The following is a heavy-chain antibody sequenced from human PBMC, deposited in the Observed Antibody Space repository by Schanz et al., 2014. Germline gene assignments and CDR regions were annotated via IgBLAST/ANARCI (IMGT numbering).Heavy chain of an antibody. CDR3: AKDPSHGDYDYYFDY. CDR2: ISGRSSHI. V-gene: IGHV3-21*02. D-gene: IGHD3-22*01. CDR1: GFDFNSYS. Sequence: EVRLVESGGGLVQPGGSLRLSCEASGFDFNSYSMNWVRQAPGKGLEWVSSISGRSSHIYYADSVKGRFSISRDNAKNSLYLQLNNLRAEDTAVYYCAKDPSHGDYDYYFDYWGQGTLVTVSS. J-gene: IGHJ4*02.